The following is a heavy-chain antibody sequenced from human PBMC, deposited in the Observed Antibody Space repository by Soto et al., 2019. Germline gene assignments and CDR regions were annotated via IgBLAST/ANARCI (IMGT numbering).Heavy chain of an antibody. CDR2: IYYSGST. Sequence: SETLSLTCTVSGGSSSSGDYYWSWIRQPPGKGLEWIGYIYYSGSTYYNPSLKSRVTISVDTSKNQFSLKLSSVTAADTAVYYCARAGGTIFGVVIANWFDPWGQGTLVTVSS. D-gene: IGHD3-3*01. CDR1: GGSSSSGDYY. J-gene: IGHJ5*02. V-gene: IGHV4-30-4*01. CDR3: ARAGGTIFGVVIANWFDP.